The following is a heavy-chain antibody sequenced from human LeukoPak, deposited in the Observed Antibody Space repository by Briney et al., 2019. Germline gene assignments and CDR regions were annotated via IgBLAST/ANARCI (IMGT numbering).Heavy chain of an antibody. CDR3: ARSVSWGLFVRDDAFDI. CDR1: GASIRSYY. D-gene: IGHD2-21*01. J-gene: IGHJ3*02. Sequence: SETLSLTCDVSGASIRSYYWNWIRQPPGKGLEWIGYIYYSGSTNYNPSLKSRVTTPVDTSKKQFSLKLRSVTAADTAVYYCARSVSWGLFVRDDAFDIWGQGTMVTVSS. V-gene: IGHV4-59*08. CDR2: IYYSGST.